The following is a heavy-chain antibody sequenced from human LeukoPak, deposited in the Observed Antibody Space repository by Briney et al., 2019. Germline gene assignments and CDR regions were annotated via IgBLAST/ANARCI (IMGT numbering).Heavy chain of an antibody. CDR3: ATAPYCNGGSCYSGDLYFDY. J-gene: IGHJ4*02. CDR2: IYYSGST. Sequence: SETLSLTCAVSGGSISSGGYSWSWIRQPPGKGLEWIGYIYYSGSTNYNPSLKSRVTISVDTSKNQFSLKLSSVTAADTAVYYCATAPYCNGGSCYSGDLYFDYWGQGTLVTVSS. V-gene: IGHV4-61*08. D-gene: IGHD2-15*01. CDR1: GGSISSGGYS.